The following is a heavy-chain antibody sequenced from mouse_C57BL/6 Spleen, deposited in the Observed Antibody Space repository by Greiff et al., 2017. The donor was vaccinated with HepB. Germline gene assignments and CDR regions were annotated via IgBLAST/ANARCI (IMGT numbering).Heavy chain of an antibody. D-gene: IGHD1-1*01. CDR2: INLSSGYT. J-gene: IGHJ3*01. V-gene: IGHV1-7*01. Sequence: VQLQQSGAELAKPGASVKLSCKASGYTFTSSWLHWGKQRPGQGLEWIGNINLSSGYTKYNQKFKDKATLTADKSSSTAYMQLGSLTYRDSAVFYGARSRLTSGVGRGFAYWGQGTLVTVSA. CDR1: GYTFTSSW. CDR3: ARSRLTSGVGRGFAY.